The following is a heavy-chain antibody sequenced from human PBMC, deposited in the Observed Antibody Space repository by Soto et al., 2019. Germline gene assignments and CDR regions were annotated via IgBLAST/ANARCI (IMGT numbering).Heavy chain of an antibody. CDR2: INAGNGKT. CDR1: GYTFTSYA. J-gene: IGHJ4*02. V-gene: IGHV1-3*05. CDR3: ASSIVVVTALDY. D-gene: IGHD2-21*02. Sequence: QVQLVQSGAEEKKPGASVKGSCKASGYTFTSYAMHWVRQAPGQRLEWMGWINAGNGKTKYSQKFQGRVTITRDTSASTAYMELSSLRSEDTAVYYCASSIVVVTALDYGGQGTRVTVSS.